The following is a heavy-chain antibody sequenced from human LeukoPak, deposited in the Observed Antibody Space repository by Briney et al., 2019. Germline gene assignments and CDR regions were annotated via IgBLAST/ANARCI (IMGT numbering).Heavy chain of an antibody. CDR2: IYHSGST. J-gene: IGHJ5*02. Sequence: SETLSLTCTVSGGSISSGDYYWSWIRQPPGKGLEWIGYIYHSGSTYYNPSLKSRVTISVDRSKNQFSLKLSSVTAADTAVYYCARDRGTGIAAAENWFDPWGQGTLVTVSS. V-gene: IGHV4-30-2*01. CDR1: GGSISSGDYY. CDR3: ARDRGTGIAAAENWFDP. D-gene: IGHD6-13*01.